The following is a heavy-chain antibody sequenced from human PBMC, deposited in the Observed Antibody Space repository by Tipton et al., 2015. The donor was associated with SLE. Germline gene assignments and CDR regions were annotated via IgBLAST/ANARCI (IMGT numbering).Heavy chain of an antibody. CDR2: VYSRGSP. J-gene: IGHJ2*01. CDR1: GGSISRSNYY. Sequence: TLSLTCTVSGGSISRSNYYWDWIRQPPGKGLEWIGSVYSRGSPYYNPSLKSRVTISMDTSNNQFSLKVPSVTAADTAVYYCATRRYDYNNSYWYFDLWGRGTLVTVSS. CDR3: ATRRYDYNNSYWYFDL. V-gene: IGHV4-39*01. D-gene: IGHD4-11*01.